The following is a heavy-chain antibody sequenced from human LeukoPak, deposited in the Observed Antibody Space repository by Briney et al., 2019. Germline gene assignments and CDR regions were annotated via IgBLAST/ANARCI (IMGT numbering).Heavy chain of an antibody. D-gene: IGHD2-2*01. V-gene: IGHV4-31*03. Sequence: SQTLSLTCTVSGGSISSGGYYWSWIRQHPGKGPEWIGYIYYSGSTYYNPSLKSRVTISVETSKNQFALKLSSVTAADTAVYYCAREGSTSTGIDYWGQGTLVTVSS. CDR2: IYYSGST. CDR1: GGSISSGGYY. CDR3: AREGSTSTGIDY. J-gene: IGHJ4*02.